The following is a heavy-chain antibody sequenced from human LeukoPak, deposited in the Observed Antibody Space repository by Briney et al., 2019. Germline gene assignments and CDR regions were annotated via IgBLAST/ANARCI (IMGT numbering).Heavy chain of an antibody. V-gene: IGHV3-7*01. D-gene: IGHD2-15*01. CDR3: ARRSGYYYYGMDV. Sequence: GGSLRLSCAASGFTFSSYWMSWVRQAPGKGLEWVANIKQDGSEKYYVGSVKGRFTISRDNAKNSLYLQMNSLRAEDTAVYYCARRSGYYYYGMDVWGQGTTVTVSS. CDR2: IKQDGSEK. J-gene: IGHJ6*02. CDR1: GFTFSSYW.